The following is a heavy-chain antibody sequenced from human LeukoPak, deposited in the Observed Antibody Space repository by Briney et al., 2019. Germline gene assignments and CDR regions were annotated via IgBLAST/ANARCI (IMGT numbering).Heavy chain of an antibody. Sequence: SSETLSPTCTVSGGSISSYYWSWIRQPAGKGLEWIGRIYTSGSTNYNPSLKSRVTMSVDTSKNQFSLKLSSVTAADTAVYYCARGRIAVAGTDYYYYMDVWGKGTTVTISS. D-gene: IGHD6-19*01. CDR3: ARGRIAVAGTDYYYYMDV. CDR2: IYTSGST. CDR1: GGSISSYY. J-gene: IGHJ6*03. V-gene: IGHV4-4*07.